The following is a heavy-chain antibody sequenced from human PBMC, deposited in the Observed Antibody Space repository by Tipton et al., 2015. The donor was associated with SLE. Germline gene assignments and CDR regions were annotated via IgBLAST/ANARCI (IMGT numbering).Heavy chain of an antibody. CDR3: VRDSGYSSSQGFYYYMDV. J-gene: IGHJ6*03. CDR2: IDYTRGM. Sequence: TLSLTCTVSGGSIRSYYWSWIRQPPGKRLEWIGYIDYTRGMKYHPSLKSRVTISGDTSKNQFSLNLNSVTAADTAVYFCVRDSGYSSSQGFYYYMDVWGKGTTVIVSS. CDR1: GGSIRSYY. V-gene: IGHV4-4*08. D-gene: IGHD6-13*01.